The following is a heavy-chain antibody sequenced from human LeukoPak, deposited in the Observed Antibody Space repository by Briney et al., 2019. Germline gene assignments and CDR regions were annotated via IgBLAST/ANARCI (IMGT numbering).Heavy chain of an antibody. D-gene: IGHD5-18*01. CDR2: IYYSGST. V-gene: IGHV4-59*01. CDR1: GGSFSGYY. CDR3: ARYSYGLGD. Sequence: PSETLSLTCAVYGGSFSGYYWSWIRQPPGKGLEWIGYIYYSGSTNYNPSLKSRVTISVDTSKNQFSLKLSSVTAADTAVYYCARYSYGLGDWGQGTLVTVSS. J-gene: IGHJ4*02.